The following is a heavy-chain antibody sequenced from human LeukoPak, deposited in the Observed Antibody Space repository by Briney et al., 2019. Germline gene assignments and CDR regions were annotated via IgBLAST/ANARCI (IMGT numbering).Heavy chain of an antibody. CDR3: ARTRIAVADYYYYGMDV. V-gene: IGHV1-46*01. D-gene: IGHD6-19*01. CDR1: GYTFTSYY. Sequence: ASVKVSCKASGYTFTSYYMHWVRQAPGQGLEWMGIINPSGGSTSYAQKFQGRVTMTRDTSTSTVYMELSSLRSEDTAVYYCARTRIAVADYYYYGMDVWGQGTTVTVSS. CDR2: INPSGGST. J-gene: IGHJ6*02.